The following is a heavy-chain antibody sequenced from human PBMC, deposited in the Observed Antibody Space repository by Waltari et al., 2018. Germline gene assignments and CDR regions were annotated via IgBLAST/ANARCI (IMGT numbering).Heavy chain of an antibody. J-gene: IGHJ4*02. V-gene: IGHV4-61*02. CDR3: ARVNSGSYYEDDYFDY. CDR1: GGSISSGSYY. D-gene: IGHD1-26*01. CDR2: IYTSGST. Sequence: QVQLQESGPGLVKPSQTLSLTCTVSGGSISSGSYYWSWIRQPAGKGLEWIGRIYTSGSTNYNPSLKSRVTISVDTSKNQFSLKLSSVTAADTAVYYCARVNSGSYYEDDYFDYWGQGTLVTVSS.